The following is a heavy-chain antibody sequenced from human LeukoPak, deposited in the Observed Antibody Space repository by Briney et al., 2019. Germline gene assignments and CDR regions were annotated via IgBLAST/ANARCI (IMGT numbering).Heavy chain of an antibody. Sequence: SETLSLTCAVYGGSFSGYYWSWIRQPPGKGLEWIGEINHSGSTNYNPSLKSRVTISVDTSKNQFSLKLSSVTAADTAVYYCARGRSSSWYVRVFDIGGQGTMVTVSS. CDR3: ARGRSSSWYVRVFDI. CDR2: INHSGST. CDR1: GGSFSGYY. J-gene: IGHJ3*02. V-gene: IGHV4-34*01. D-gene: IGHD6-13*01.